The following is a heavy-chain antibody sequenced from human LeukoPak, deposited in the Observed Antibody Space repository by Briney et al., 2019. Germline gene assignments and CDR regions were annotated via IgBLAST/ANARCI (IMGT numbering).Heavy chain of an antibody. CDR1: GFTFSSSA. CDR3: ALPLSAAGYFDY. Sequence: GGSLRLSCAASGFTFSSSAMSRVRQAPGKGLEWVSGISGSGPITYYADSVKGRFTISKDNSKNTLCLRMNSLRAEDTAIYYCALPLSAAGYFDYWGQGTLVAVSS. V-gene: IGHV3-23*01. D-gene: IGHD6-25*01. CDR2: ISGSGPIT. J-gene: IGHJ4*02.